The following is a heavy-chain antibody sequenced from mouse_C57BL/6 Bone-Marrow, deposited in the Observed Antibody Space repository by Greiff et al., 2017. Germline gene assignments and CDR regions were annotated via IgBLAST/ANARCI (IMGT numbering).Heavy chain of an antibody. D-gene: IGHD1-1*01. CDR2: INPNNGGT. Sequence: VQLQQSGPELVKPGASVKISCKASGYTFTDYYMNWVKQSHGKSLEWIGDINPNNGGTSYNQKFKGKATLTVDKSSSTAYMELRSLTSEDSAVYYCAEGHYGSSYGEEDYFDYWGQGTTLTVSS. CDR1: GYTFTDYY. V-gene: IGHV1-26*01. CDR3: AEGHYGSSYGEEDYFDY. J-gene: IGHJ2*01.